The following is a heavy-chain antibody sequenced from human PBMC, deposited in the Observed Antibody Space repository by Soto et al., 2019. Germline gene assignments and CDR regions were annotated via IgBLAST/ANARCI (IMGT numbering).Heavy chain of an antibody. J-gene: IGHJ6*02. CDR1: GFTFSSYA. D-gene: IGHD3-10*01. CDR3: AKAHGSGSYYESPYYGMDV. CDR2: ISGSGGST. Sequence: PGGSLRLSCAASGFTFSSYAMSWVRQAPGKGLEWVSAISGSGGSTYYADSVKGRFNISRDNSKNTLYLQMNRLRAEDTAVYYCAKAHGSGSYYESPYYGMDVWGQGTTVTVSS. V-gene: IGHV3-23*01.